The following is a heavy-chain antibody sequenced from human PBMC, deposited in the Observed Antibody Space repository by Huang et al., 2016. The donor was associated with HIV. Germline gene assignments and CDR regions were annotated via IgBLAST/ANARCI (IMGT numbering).Heavy chain of an antibody. V-gene: IGHV4-39*01. CDR2: VYQRGST. J-gene: IGHJ4*02. CDR1: GDFISSTNYY. CDR3: ASQHIGAAATWF. Sequence: QLQLQESGPGQVKPSETLSLTCTVSGDFISSTNYYWGWIRQSPGKGLEWVGSVYQRGSTNYNPSLKGRVTLSGDTSRNQFSLRLNSVTAADTAVYYCASQHIGAAATWFWGRGTQVAVSS. D-gene: IGHD6-13*01.